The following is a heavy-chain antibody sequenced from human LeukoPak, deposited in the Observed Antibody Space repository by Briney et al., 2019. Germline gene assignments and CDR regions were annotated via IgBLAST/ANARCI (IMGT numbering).Heavy chain of an antibody. Sequence: SETLSLTCTVSGGSISSYYWSWIRQPPGKGLEWIGYIYYSGSTNYNPSLKSRVTISVDTSKNQFSLKLSSVTAADTAVYYCARSASGSSLARFDPWGQGTLVTVSS. V-gene: IGHV4-59*01. D-gene: IGHD6-13*01. CDR1: GGSISSYY. CDR3: ARSASGSSLARFDP. CDR2: IYYSGST. J-gene: IGHJ5*02.